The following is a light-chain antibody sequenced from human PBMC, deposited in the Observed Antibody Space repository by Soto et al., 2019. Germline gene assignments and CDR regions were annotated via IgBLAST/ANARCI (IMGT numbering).Light chain of an antibody. Sequence: QSVLTQPPSVSGAPGQRVTISCTGSSSNIGANYDVHWYLQVPGKAPKLLIYGNSNRPSGVPDRFSGSRSGTSGSLAITGLQPEDEADYYCQSYDSSLSDSVFGTGTKLTVL. CDR2: GNS. CDR3: QSYDSSLSDSV. CDR1: SSNIGANYD. J-gene: IGLJ1*01. V-gene: IGLV1-40*01.